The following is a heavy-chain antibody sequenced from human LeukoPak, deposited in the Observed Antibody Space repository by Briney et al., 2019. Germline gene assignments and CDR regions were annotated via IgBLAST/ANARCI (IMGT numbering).Heavy chain of an antibody. D-gene: IGHD6-19*01. Sequence: SETLSLTCAVSGGSISSSNWWSWVRQPPGKGLELIGRIYTSGSTNYNPSLKSRVTISVDTSKNQFSLKLSSVTAADTAVYYCARGQWLVAGDYFDYWGQGTLVTVSS. CDR3: ARGQWLVAGDYFDY. V-gene: IGHV4-4*02. J-gene: IGHJ4*02. CDR1: GGSISSSNW. CDR2: IYTSGST.